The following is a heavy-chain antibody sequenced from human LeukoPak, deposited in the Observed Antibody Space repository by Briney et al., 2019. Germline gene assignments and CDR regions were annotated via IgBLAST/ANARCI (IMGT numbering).Heavy chain of an antibody. CDR3: ARNATSSDVIVAPARGYFDY. V-gene: IGHV4-38-2*01. D-gene: IGHD6-13*01. Sequence: SETLSLTCDVSGYSISSGYYWGWIRQPPGKGLEWIGSVYNSVSTYYNPSLKSRVTISVDTSKNQVSPKPTSVTAADTAVYYCARNATSSDVIVAPARGYFDYWGQGILVTVSS. CDR2: VYNSVST. J-gene: IGHJ4*02. CDR1: GYSISSGYY.